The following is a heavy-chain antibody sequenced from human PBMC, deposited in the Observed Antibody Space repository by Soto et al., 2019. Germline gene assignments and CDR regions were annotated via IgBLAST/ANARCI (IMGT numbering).Heavy chain of an antibody. CDR1: GGTFSSYA. D-gene: IGHD6-13*01. CDR3: ARDLVAAAGTHGMDV. CDR2: IIPIFGTA. V-gene: IGHV1-69*13. J-gene: IGHJ6*02. Sequence: SVKVSCKASGGTFSSYAISWVRQAPGQGLEWMGGIIPIFGTANYAQKFQGRVTITADESTSTAYMELSSLRSEDTAVYYCARDLVAAAGTHGMDVWGQGTTVTVSS.